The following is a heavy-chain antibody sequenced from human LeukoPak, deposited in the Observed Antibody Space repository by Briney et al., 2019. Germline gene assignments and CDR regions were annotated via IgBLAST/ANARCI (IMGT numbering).Heavy chain of an antibody. CDR3: ARPQGGTTRSHSMDV. V-gene: IGHV3-30*03. J-gene: IGHJ6*02. D-gene: IGHD2-2*01. CDR2: ISYDGSNK. CDR1: GFTFSSYG. Sequence: GGSLRLSCAASGFTFSSYGMHWVRQAPGKGLEWVAVISYDGSNKYYADSVKGRFTISRDNSKNTLYLQMNSLRAEDTAVYYCARPQGGTTRSHSMDVWGQGITVTVS.